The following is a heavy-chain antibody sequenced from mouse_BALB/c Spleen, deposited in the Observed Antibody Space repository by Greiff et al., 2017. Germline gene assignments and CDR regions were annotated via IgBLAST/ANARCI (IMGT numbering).Heavy chain of an antibody. CDR1: GFNIKDTY. Sequence: VQLKESGAELVKPGASVKLSCTASGFNIKDTYMHWVKQRPEQGLEWIGRIDPANGNTKYDPKFQGKATITADTSSNTAYLQLSSLTSEDTAVYYCARSGEVRNFFDYWGQGTTLTVSS. CDR3: ARSGEVRNFFDY. D-gene: IGHD2-14*01. J-gene: IGHJ2*01. CDR2: IDPANGNT. V-gene: IGHV14-3*02.